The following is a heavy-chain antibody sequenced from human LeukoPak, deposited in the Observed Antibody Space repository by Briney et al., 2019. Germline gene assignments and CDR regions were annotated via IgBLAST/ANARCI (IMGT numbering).Heavy chain of an antibody. CDR1: GFTFSSYW. V-gene: IGHV3-74*01. J-gene: IGHJ4*02. Sequence: GGSLRLSCAASGFTFSSYWMHWVRQAPGKGLVWVSRINSDGSSTSYADSVKGRFTISRDNAKNTLYLQMNSLRAEDTAVYYCARDGLRRAYYDSSGYYSGEFDYWGQGTLVTVSS. CDR2: INSDGSST. D-gene: IGHD3-22*01. CDR3: ARDGLRRAYYDSSGYYSGEFDY.